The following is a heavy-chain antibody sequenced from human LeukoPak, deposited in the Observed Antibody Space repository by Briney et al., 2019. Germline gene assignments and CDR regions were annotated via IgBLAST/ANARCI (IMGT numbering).Heavy chain of an antibody. Sequence: SETLTLTCTVSGGSTSSSTYYWGWIRLPPGMGLEWIGTIYYGGSTYYSPSLKSRVTISVDTSKNQFSLKLSSVTAADTAVYYCARLRGINTGGWFEWFDPWGQGILVTDSS. J-gene: IGHJ5*02. CDR1: GGSTSSSTYY. D-gene: IGHD6-19*01. CDR3: ARLRGINTGGWFEWFDP. V-gene: IGHV4-39*01. CDR2: IYYGGST.